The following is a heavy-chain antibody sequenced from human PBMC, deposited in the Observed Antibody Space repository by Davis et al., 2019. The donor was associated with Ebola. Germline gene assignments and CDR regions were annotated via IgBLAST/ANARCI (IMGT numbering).Heavy chain of an antibody. D-gene: IGHD3-16*01. Sequence: GESLKISCAASGFTVSSFGMHWVRQAPGKGLEWVAVILYDGSKTYYADSVKGRFTISRDNSKNTLYLQMNSLRAEDTAVYYCAKDHDDVWGTLDYWGQGTLVTVSS. CDR1: GFTVSSFG. J-gene: IGHJ4*02. CDR2: ILYDGSKT. CDR3: AKDHDDVWGTLDY. V-gene: IGHV3-30*18.